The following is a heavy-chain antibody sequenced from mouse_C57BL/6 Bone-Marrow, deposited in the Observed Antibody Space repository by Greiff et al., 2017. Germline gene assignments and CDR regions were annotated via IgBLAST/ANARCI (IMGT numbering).Heavy chain of an antibody. CDR2: IDPSDSYT. D-gene: IGHD1-1*01. CDR1: GYTFTSYW. Sequence: QVQLQQPGAELVMPGASVKLSCKASGYTFTSYWMHWVKQRPGQGLEWIGEIDPSDSYTNYNQKFKGKSTLTVDKSSSTAYMQLSSLTSEAAAVYYCVYYYGSSAYWGQGTLVTVSA. J-gene: IGHJ3*01. V-gene: IGHV1-69*01. CDR3: VYYYGSSAY.